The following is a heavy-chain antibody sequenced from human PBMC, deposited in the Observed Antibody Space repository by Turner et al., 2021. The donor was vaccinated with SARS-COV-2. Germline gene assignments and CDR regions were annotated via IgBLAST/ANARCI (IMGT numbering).Heavy chain of an antibody. V-gene: IGHV3-33*01. CDR1: GFPFSSYG. CDR2: IWYDGSNK. CDR3: ARDKGEGSSGWLIPSGSYYFDY. J-gene: IGHJ4*02. D-gene: IGHD6-19*01. Sequence: QVQLVESGGGVGQPGRSLRLSCAASGFPFSSYGMHWVRQAPGKGLEWVAIIWYDGSNKYYADSVKGRFTISRDNSKNTLYLQMNSLRAEDTAVYYCARDKGEGSSGWLIPSGSYYFDYWGQGTLVTVSS.